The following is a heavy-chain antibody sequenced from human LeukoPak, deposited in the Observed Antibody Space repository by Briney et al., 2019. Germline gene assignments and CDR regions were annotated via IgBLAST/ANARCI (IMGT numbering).Heavy chain of an antibody. D-gene: IGHD6-6*01. J-gene: IGHJ4*02. CDR2: INPNSGDT. V-gene: IGHV1-2*02. Sequence: ASVKVSCKASGYTFTGYYMHWVRQAPGQGLEWMGWINPNSGDTNYAEKFQGRVTMTRDTSISTAYMDLRRLRSDDTAVYYCARDYSSSSGYFDYWGQGTLVTVCS. CDR3: ARDYSSSSGYFDY. CDR1: GYTFTGYY.